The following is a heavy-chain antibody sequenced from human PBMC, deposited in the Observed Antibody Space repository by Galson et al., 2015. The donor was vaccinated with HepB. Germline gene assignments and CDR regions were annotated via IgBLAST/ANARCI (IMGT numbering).Heavy chain of an antibody. CDR1: GYTFTSYG. J-gene: IGHJ6*03. D-gene: IGHD6-13*01. CDR2: ISAYNGNT. Sequence: SVKVSCKASGYTFTSYGISWVRQAPGQGLEWMGWISAYNGNTNYAQKLQGRVTMTTDTSTSTAYMELRSLRSDDTAVYYCARELAAAGSGVNAYYYYYMDVWGKGTTVTVSS. V-gene: IGHV1-18*01. CDR3: ARELAAAGSGVNAYYYYYMDV.